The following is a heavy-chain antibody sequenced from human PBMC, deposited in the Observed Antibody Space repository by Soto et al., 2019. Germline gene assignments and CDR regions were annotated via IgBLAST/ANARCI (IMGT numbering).Heavy chain of an antibody. D-gene: IGHD2-15*01. CDR1: GFSFEDYA. Sequence: SLRLSCVAFGFSFEDYAMHGIRQAPGKGLEWVSGINWNSGITGYADSVKGRFTISRDNANNSLHLEMSSLKTEDTALYYCARGRGALTVVSNWFDPCGQRTLVTVSS. CDR3: ARGRGALTVVSNWFDP. V-gene: IGHV3-9*01. CDR2: INWNSGIT. J-gene: IGHJ5*02.